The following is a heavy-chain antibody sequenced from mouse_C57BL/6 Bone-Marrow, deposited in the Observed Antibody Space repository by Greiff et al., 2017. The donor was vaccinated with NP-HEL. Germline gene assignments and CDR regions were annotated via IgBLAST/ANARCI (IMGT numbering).Heavy chain of an antibody. CDR1: GYTFTSYW. CDR2: IHPNSGST. CDR3: ARERTTVLEDYFDY. V-gene: IGHV1-64*01. J-gene: IGHJ2*01. Sequence: QVQLQQPGAELVKPGASVKLSCKASGYTFTSYWMHWVKQRPGQGLEWIGMIHPNSGSTNYNEKFKSKATLTVDKSSSTAYMQLSSLTSEDSAVYYCARERTTVLEDYFDYWGQGTTLTVSS. D-gene: IGHD1-1*01.